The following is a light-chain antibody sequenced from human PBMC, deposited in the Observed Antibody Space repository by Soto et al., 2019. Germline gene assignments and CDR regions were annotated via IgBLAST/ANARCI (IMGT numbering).Light chain of an antibody. Sequence: QSVLTQPPSASGTPGQRVTISCSGSSSNIESNTVNWYQQLPGTAPKLLVYSNNHRPSGVPDRFSGSKSGTSASLTITGLQSDDEADYYCAAWDDRLNGYVFGTGTKLTVL. CDR3: AAWDDRLNGYV. J-gene: IGLJ1*01. V-gene: IGLV1-44*01. CDR2: SNN. CDR1: SSNIESNT.